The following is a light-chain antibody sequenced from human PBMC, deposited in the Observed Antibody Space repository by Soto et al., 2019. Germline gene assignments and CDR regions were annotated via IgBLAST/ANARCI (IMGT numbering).Light chain of an antibody. Sequence: EIVLTQSPGTLSLSPGERATLSCRASQSVSSSYLAWYQQKPDQAPRLLIYGASRRATGIPDRFSGSGSGTDFTLTISRLEPEDFAVYYCQQYGSSPGLTFGGGTKVEIK. CDR1: QSVSSSY. CDR2: GAS. J-gene: IGKJ4*01. CDR3: QQYGSSPGLT. V-gene: IGKV3-20*01.